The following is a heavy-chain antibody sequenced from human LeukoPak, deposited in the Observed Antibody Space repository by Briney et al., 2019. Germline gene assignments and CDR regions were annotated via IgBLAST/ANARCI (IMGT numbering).Heavy chain of an antibody. Sequence: GGSLRLSCAASGFTVSSNYMNWVRQAPGKGLEWVSVIYPGGTIYYADSVKGRFTISRDSSKNTLYLQMNSLRAEDTAVYYCARSYGSGSYEARLAFDYWGQGTLVTVSS. CDR1: GFTVSSNY. J-gene: IGHJ4*02. D-gene: IGHD3-10*01. CDR3: ARSYGSGSYEARLAFDY. V-gene: IGHV3-53*01. CDR2: IYPGGTI.